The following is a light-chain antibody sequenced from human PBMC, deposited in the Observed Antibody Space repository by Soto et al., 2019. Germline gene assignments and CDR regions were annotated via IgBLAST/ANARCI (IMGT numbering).Light chain of an antibody. Sequence: EIVLTQSPATLSLSPVERATLSCRASQSVSSYLAWYQQKPGQAPRLLIYDASNRATGIPARFSCSGSGKDFTLTISSLEPEDFAVSYCQQYDSSPRTFGQGTKVDI. V-gene: IGKV3-11*01. J-gene: IGKJ1*01. CDR2: DAS. CDR1: QSVSSY. CDR3: QQYDSSPRT.